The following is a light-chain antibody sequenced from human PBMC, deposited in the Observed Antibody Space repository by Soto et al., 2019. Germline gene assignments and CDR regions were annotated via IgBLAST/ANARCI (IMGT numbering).Light chain of an antibody. CDR1: QSVNNK. CDR2: GAS. CDR3: HQYSDWYT. J-gene: IGKJ2*01. Sequence: EIVMTQSPATLSVSPGERATLSCRASQSVNNKLAWYQQKPGQAPRLLIYGASTRATGIPARFSGSGSGTEFTLTISSLQSDDFAVYSCHQYSDWYTVGQGTKLEIK. V-gene: IGKV3-15*01.